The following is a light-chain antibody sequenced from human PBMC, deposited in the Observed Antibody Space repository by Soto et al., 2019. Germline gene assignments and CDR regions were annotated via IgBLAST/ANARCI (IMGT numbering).Light chain of an antibody. J-gene: IGLJ2*01. Sequence: QSALTQPASVSGSPGQSITISCTGTSSDIGGYKYVSWYQHHPGKAPKLMIYDVSNRPSGVSDRFSGSKSGNTASLTISGLQAEDEADYYCSSYTRSSTVIFGGATKVTVL. CDR1: SSDIGGYKY. V-gene: IGLV2-14*03. CDR2: DVS. CDR3: SSYTRSSTVI.